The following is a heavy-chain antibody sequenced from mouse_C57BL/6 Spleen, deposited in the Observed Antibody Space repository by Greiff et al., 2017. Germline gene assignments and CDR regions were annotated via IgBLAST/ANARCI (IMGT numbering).Heavy chain of an antibody. CDR3: ARQELGRYFDY. V-gene: IGHV5-6*01. Sequence: EVMLVESGGDLVKPGGSLKLSCAASGFTFSSYGMSWVRQTPDKRLEWVATISSGGSYTYYPDSVKGRFTISRDNAKNTLYLQMRSLKSEDTAMYYCARQELGRYFDYWGQGTTLTVSS. D-gene: IGHD4-1*01. CDR1: GFTFSSYG. CDR2: ISSGGSYT. J-gene: IGHJ2*01.